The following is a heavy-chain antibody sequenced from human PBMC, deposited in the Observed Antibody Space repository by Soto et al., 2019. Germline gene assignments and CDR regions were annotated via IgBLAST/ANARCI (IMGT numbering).Heavy chain of an antibody. D-gene: IGHD3-10*01. J-gene: IGHJ5*02. V-gene: IGHV4-59*06. CDR1: GGSISGYY. CDR2: IYYSGST. Sequence: SETLSLTCTVSGGSISGYYWSWIRQPPGKGLEWIGYIYYSGSTYYNPSLKSRVTISVDTSKNQFSLKLSSVTAADTAVYYCAVELLSGGWFDPWGQGTLVTVSS. CDR3: AVELLSGGWFDP.